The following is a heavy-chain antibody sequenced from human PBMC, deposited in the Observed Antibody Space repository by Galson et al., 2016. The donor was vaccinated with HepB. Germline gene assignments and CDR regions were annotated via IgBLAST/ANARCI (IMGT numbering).Heavy chain of an antibody. CDR2: MNPNSGNT. J-gene: IGHJ2*01. Sequence: SVKVSCKASGYTFTSYDINWVRQATGQGLEWMGWMNPNSGNTGYAQKFQGRVTMTRNTSISTVYMELSSLRSEDTAVYYCARGSLRFLEWSEPPYWYFDLWGRGTLVTVSS. V-gene: IGHV1-8*01. CDR3: ARGSLRFLEWSEPPYWYFDL. CDR1: GYTFTSYD. D-gene: IGHD3-3*01.